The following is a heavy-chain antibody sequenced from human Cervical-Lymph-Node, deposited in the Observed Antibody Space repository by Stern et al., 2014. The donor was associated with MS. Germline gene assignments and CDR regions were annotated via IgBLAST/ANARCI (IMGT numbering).Heavy chain of an antibody. CDR3: ARDPSSSWYNWFDP. D-gene: IGHD6-13*01. Sequence: VQLVESGGGVVRPGGSLRLSFAASGFPFDAYGMSWVRPAPGKGPGLASGINWNGGSTGYADSVKGRFTISRDNAKNSLYLQMNSLRAEDTALYHCARDPSSSWYNWFDPWGQGTLVTVSS. V-gene: IGHV3-20*02. CDR1: GFPFDAYG. CDR2: INWNGGST. J-gene: IGHJ5*02.